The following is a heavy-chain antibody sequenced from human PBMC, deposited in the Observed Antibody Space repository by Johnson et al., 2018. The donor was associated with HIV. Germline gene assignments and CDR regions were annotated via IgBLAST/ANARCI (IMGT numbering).Heavy chain of an antibody. J-gene: IGHJ3*02. D-gene: IGHD4-23*01. Sequence: QVQLVESGGCLVQPGGSLRLSCAASGFIFTNYAMSWVCQAPGKGLEWVAVISYDGSNKYYADSVRGRFTISRDNSKNTLYLQMNSLRAEDTAVYYCAKVGATVITPRGEAFDIWGHGTLVTVSS. CDR3: AKVGATVITPRGEAFDI. V-gene: IGHV3-30-3*01. CDR1: GFIFTNYA. CDR2: ISYDGSNK.